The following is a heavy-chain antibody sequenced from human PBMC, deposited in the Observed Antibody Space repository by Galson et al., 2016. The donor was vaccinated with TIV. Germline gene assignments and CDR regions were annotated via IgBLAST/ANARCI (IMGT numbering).Heavy chain of an antibody. J-gene: IGHJ6*02. CDR1: GFTFEDYG. CDR3: VKARGYGYGSPRDYYYGMDV. D-gene: IGHD5-18*01. V-gene: IGHV3-9*01. CDR2: ISSNRVSR. Sequence: SLRLSCAASGFTFEDYGMQWVRQTPGKGLEWVSGISSNRVSRGSADSVKGRFTVSRDNAKNSLYVQMNTLRGEDTALYYCVKARGYGYGSPRDYYYGMDVWGPGTTVTVSS.